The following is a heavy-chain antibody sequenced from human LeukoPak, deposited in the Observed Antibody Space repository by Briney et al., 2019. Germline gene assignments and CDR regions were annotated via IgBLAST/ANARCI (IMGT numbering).Heavy chain of an antibody. Sequence: ASVKVSCKVSGYTLTELSMHWVRQAPGQGLEWMGIINPSGGSTSYAQKFQGRVTMTRDTSTSTVYMELSSLRSEDTAVYYCARQEPLWFSIDYWGQGTLVTVSS. CDR1: GYTLTELS. J-gene: IGHJ4*02. D-gene: IGHD3-10*01. CDR2: INPSGGST. CDR3: ARQEPLWFSIDY. V-gene: IGHV1-46*01.